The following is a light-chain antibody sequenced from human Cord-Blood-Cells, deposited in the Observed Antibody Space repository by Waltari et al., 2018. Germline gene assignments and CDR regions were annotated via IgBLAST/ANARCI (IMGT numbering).Light chain of an antibody. CDR3: SSYAGSNNYV. Sequence: QPALTQPPSASGSPGQSVTISCPGTSSDVGGYNYVSWYQQHPGKAPKRRIYEVSNRPSGVPDRFSGSKSGNTASLTVSGLQAEDEADYYCSSYAGSNNYVFGTGTKVTVL. V-gene: IGLV2-8*01. CDR1: SSDVGGYNY. J-gene: IGLJ1*01. CDR2: EVS.